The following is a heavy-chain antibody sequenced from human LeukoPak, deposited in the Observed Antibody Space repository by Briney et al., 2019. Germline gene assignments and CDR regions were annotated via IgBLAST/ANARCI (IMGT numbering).Heavy chain of an antibody. J-gene: IGHJ4*02. Sequence: GGSLRLSCGASGFTFSSYGMHWVRQAPGKGLEWVAFIRYDGSNKYYADSVKGRFTISRDNAKNSLYLQMNSLRAEDTAVYYCARDKIVGATYFDYWGQGTLVTVSS. D-gene: IGHD1-26*01. V-gene: IGHV3-30*02. CDR3: ARDKIVGATYFDY. CDR2: IRYDGSNK. CDR1: GFTFSSYG.